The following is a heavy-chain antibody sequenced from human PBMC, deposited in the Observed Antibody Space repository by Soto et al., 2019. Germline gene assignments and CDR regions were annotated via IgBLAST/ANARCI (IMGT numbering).Heavy chain of an antibody. V-gene: IGHV4-39*01. D-gene: IGHD3-22*01. CDR1: GGSISSSSYY. J-gene: IGHJ4*02. Sequence: SETLSLTCTVSGGSISSSSYYWGWIRQPPGKGLEWIGSIYYSGSTYYNPSLKSRVTISVDTSKNQFSLKLSSVTAADTAVYYCARCLYYDSSGYYPYYFDYWGQGTLVTVYS. CDR3: ARCLYYDSSGYYPYYFDY. CDR2: IYYSGST.